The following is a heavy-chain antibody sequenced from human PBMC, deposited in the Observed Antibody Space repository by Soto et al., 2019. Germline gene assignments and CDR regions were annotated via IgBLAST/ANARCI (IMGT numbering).Heavy chain of an antibody. CDR2: MNPNSGNT. V-gene: IGHV1-8*01. J-gene: IGHJ6*03. D-gene: IGHD2-8*01. CDR1: GYTFTSCD. CDR3: ARGSWGMYYYYYMDV. Sequence: GASVKVSCKASGYTFTSCDINWVRQATGQGLEWMGWMNPNSGNTGYAQKFQGRVTMTRNTSISTAYMELSSLRSEDTAVYYCARGSWGMYYYYYMDVWGKGTTVTVSS.